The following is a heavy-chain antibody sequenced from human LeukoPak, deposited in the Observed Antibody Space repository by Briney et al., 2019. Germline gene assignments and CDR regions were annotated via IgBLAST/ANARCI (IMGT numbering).Heavy chain of an antibody. CDR1: GYTFTSYA. D-gene: IGHD3-16*01. CDR3: ARGIMSNPTY. V-gene: IGHV7-4-1*02. CDR2: INTNTGNP. Sequence: ASVKVSYKASGYTFTSYAMNWVGQAPGQGLEWMGWINTNTGNPTYAQGFPGRLVFSLDTSVSTAYLQISSLKAEDTAVYYCARGIMSNPTYWGQGTLVTVSS. J-gene: IGHJ4*02.